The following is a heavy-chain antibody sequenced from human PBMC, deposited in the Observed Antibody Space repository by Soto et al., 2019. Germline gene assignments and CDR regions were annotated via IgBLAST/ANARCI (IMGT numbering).Heavy chain of an antibody. J-gene: IGHJ4*02. CDR3: VRDWSTGPFDY. CDR2: IKPDGSER. V-gene: IGHV3-7*03. D-gene: IGHD3-3*01. Sequence: GGSLRLSCAASGFTFSYSWMSWVRQAPGKGLEWVANIKPDGSERYYVDSVKGRFTISRDNTQNSLYLLMNSLRAEDTAMYYCVRDWSTGPFDYWGQGTLVTVSS. CDR1: GFTFSYSW.